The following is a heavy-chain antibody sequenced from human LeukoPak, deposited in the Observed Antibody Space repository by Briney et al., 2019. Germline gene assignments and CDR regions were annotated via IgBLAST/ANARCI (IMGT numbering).Heavy chain of an antibody. D-gene: IGHD4-17*01. CDR2: ISSSGTYI. Sequence: PGGSLRLSCAASGFTFSSYSLNWVRQAPGKGLAGVSSISSSGTYIYYADSVKGRFTISRDNAKNSLYLLMNSLRAEDTAVYYCARAPYGDYPEYYFDNWGQGTLVTVSS. V-gene: IGHV3-21*01. CDR1: GFTFSSYS. J-gene: IGHJ4*02. CDR3: ARAPYGDYPEYYFDN.